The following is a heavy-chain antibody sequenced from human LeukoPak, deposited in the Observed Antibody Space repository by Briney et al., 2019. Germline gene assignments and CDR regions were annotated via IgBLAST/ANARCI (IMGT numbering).Heavy chain of an antibody. D-gene: IGHD6-13*01. J-gene: IGHJ4*02. CDR1: GYTFSSYG. V-gene: IGHV1-18*01. Sequence: ASVKVSCKASGYTFSSYGISWVRQAPGQGLEWTGWISAYNGNTNYAQKLQGRVTMTTDTSTSTAYMELRSLRSDDTAVYYCARAPPSSWHLSLGYFDYWGQGTQVTVSS. CDR2: ISAYNGNT. CDR3: ARAPPSSWHLSLGYFDY.